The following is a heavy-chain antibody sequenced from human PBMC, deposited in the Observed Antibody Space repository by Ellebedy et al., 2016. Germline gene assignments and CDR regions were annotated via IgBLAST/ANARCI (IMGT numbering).Heavy chain of an antibody. V-gene: IGHV3-53*01. D-gene: IGHD6-19*01. CDR3: ARGLPQWG. Sequence: GESLKISCAASGFTVSSNHMSWVRQAAGKGLEWVSIIYNDDSTFYADSVKGRFTISRDNAKNTLYLQMNSLTADDTAVYYCARGLPQWGWGQGTLVTVSS. CDR2: IYNDDST. CDR1: GFTVSSNH. J-gene: IGHJ4*02.